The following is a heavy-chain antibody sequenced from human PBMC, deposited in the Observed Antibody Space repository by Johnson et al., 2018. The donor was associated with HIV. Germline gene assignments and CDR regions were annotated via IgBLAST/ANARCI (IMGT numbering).Heavy chain of an antibody. V-gene: IGHV3-30*02. Sequence: QVQLVESGGGVVQPGGSLRLSCAASGFAFSNYGLHWVRQSPGRGLEWVAFIRYDESDKYYADSVKGRFTISRDNSKNTLYLQMNSLRAEDTAVYYCAIIWNHTFDIWGQGTMVTVSS. J-gene: IGHJ3*02. CDR3: AIIWNHTFDI. CDR2: IRYDESDK. D-gene: IGHD1-14*01. CDR1: GFAFSNYG.